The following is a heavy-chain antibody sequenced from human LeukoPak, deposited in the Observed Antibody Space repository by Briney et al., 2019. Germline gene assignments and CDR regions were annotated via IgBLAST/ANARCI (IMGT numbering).Heavy chain of an antibody. CDR2: MSGSGSSV. CDR1: GFTFSYYN. V-gene: IGHV3-48*02. J-gene: IGHJ4*02. Sequence: GGSLRLSCAASGFTFSYYNMNWVRQAPGKGLEWVSYMSGSGSSVYYADSVKGRFTISRDNAKNSLYLQMSSLRDEDTAVYYCARDRGSGSYPFDYWGQGTLVTVSS. D-gene: IGHD3-10*01. CDR3: ARDRGSGSYPFDY.